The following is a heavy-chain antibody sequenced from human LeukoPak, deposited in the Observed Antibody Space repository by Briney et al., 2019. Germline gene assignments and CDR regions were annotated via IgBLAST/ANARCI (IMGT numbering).Heavy chain of an antibody. V-gene: IGHV3-9*01. CDR1: GFTFDDYA. CDR3: AKDGYCSSTSCYYGMDV. J-gene: IGHJ6*02. CDR2: ISWNSGSI. Sequence: GRSLRLSCAASGFTFDDYAMHWVRQAPGKGLEWVSGISWNSGSIGYADSVKGRFTISRDNAKNSLYLQMNSLRAEDTALYYCAKDGYCSSTSCYYGMDVWGQGATVTVSS. D-gene: IGHD2-2*01.